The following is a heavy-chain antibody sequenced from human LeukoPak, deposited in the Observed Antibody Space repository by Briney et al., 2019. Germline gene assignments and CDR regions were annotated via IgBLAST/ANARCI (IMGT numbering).Heavy chain of an antibody. CDR2: ISYDGSNK. CDR3: AGLSEWFGESSIQH. J-gene: IGHJ1*01. Sequence: PGRSLRLSCAASGFTFSSYGMHWVRQAPGKGLEWVAVISYDGSNKYYADSVKGRFTISRDNSKNTLYLQMNSLRAEDTAVYYCAGLSEWFGESSIQHWGQGTLVTVSS. V-gene: IGHV3-30*03. CDR1: GFTFSSYG. D-gene: IGHD3-10*01.